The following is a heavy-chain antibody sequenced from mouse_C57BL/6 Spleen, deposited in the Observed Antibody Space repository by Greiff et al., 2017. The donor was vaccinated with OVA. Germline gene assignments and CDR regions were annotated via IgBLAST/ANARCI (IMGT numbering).Heavy chain of an antibody. J-gene: IGHJ3*01. V-gene: IGHV1-55*01. D-gene: IGHD2-1*01. CDR1: GYTFTSYW. CDR2: IYPGSGST. CDR3: ARWRGNSAWFAY. Sequence: QVQLKQPGAELVKPGASVKMSCKASGYTFTSYWITWVKQRPGQGLEWIGDIYPGSGSTNYNEKFKSKATLTVDTSSSTAYMQLSSLTSEDSAVYYCARWRGNSAWFAYWGQGTLVTVSA.